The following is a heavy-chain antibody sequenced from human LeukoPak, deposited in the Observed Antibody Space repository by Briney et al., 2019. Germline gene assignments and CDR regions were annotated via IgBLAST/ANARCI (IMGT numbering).Heavy chain of an antibody. Sequence: GGSLRLSCAASGFTFSSYAMSWVRQAPGKGLEWVSAISGSGSNIYYADSVKGRFTISRDNSKNTLYLQRNSLRAEDAAVYYCAKAPHQSIIAAAGTGGQETLVTVPS. CDR3: AKAPHQSIIAAAGT. CDR2: ISGSGSNI. D-gene: IGHD6-13*01. J-gene: IGHJ4*02. CDR1: GFTFSSYA. V-gene: IGHV3-23*01.